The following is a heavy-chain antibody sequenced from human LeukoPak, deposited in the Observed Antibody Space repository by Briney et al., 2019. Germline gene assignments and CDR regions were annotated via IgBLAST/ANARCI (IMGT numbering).Heavy chain of an antibody. CDR1: GFTFSSYS. J-gene: IGHJ5*02. CDR2: ISSSSSTI. CDR3: ARGRRTPVGNWFDP. Sequence: PGGSLRLSCAASGFTFSSYSMNWVRQAPGKGLEWVSYISSSSSTIYYADSVKGRFTISRDNAKNSLYLQMNSLRAEDTAVYYCARGRRTPVGNWFDPWGQGTLVTVSS. D-gene: IGHD1-26*01. V-gene: IGHV3-48*01.